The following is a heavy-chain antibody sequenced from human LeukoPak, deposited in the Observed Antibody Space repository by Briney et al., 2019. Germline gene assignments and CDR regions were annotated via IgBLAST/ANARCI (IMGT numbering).Heavy chain of an antibody. J-gene: IGHJ5*02. D-gene: IGHD6-13*01. V-gene: IGHV4-34*01. Sequence: PSETLSLTCAVYGGSFSGYYWSWIRQPPGKGLEWIGEINHSGSTNYNPSLKSRVTISVDTSKNQFSLKLSSVTAADTAVYYCASGPGLLEKQQLVQWFDPWGQGTLVTVSS. CDR2: INHSGST. CDR1: GGSFSGYY. CDR3: ASGPGLLEKQQLVQWFDP.